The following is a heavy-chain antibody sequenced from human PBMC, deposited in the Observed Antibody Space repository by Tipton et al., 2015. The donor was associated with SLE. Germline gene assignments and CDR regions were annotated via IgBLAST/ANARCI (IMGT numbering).Heavy chain of an antibody. D-gene: IGHD5-12*01. CDR2: IYHSGST. J-gene: IGHJ3*02. CDR1: GGSISSGGYS. CDR3: ARAPGLRYAFDI. Sequence: LRLSCAVSGGSISSGGYSWSWIRQPPGKGLEWIGYIYHSGSTYYNPSLKSRVTISVDRSKNQFSLKLSSVTAADTAVYYCARAPGLRYAFDIWGQGTMVTVSS. V-gene: IGHV4-30-2*01.